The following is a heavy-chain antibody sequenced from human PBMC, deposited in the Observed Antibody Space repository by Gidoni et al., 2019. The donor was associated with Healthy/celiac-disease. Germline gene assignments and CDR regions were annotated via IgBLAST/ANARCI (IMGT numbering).Heavy chain of an antibody. CDR3: ASLYKGSSSWGYFQH. CDR2: IYYSGST. CDR1: GGSISSSSYY. J-gene: IGHJ1*01. D-gene: IGHD6-13*01. Sequence: QLQLQESGPGLVQPSETLSLTCTVSGGSISSSSYYWGWIRPPPGKGLEWIGSIYYSGSTYYNSSLKSRVTISVDTSKNQFSLKLSSVTAADTAVYYFASLYKGSSSWGYFQHWGQGTLVTVSS. V-gene: IGHV4-39*01.